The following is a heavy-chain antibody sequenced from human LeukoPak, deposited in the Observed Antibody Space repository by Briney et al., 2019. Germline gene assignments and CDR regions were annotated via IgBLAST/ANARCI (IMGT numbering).Heavy chain of an antibody. Sequence: PGGSLRLSCAASGFTFDDYAMHWVRQAPGKGLEWVSGISWNSGSIGYADSVKGRFTTSRDNAKNSLYLQMNSLRAEDTALYYCAKEGRDDYVWGSYQYYFDYWGQGTLVTVSS. CDR2: ISWNSGSI. D-gene: IGHD3-16*02. CDR3: AKEGRDDYVWGSYQYYFDY. CDR1: GFTFDDYA. V-gene: IGHV3-9*01. J-gene: IGHJ4*02.